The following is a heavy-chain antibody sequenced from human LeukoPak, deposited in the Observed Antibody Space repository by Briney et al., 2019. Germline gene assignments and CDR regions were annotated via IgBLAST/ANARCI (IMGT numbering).Heavy chain of an antibody. CDR3: ARESYVRNWFDP. V-gene: IGHV1-2*02. D-gene: IGHD3-10*02. J-gene: IGHJ5*02. CDR2: INPNSGGT. CDR1: GYTFTSYY. Sequence: GASVKVSCKASGYTFTSYYMHWVRQAPGQGLEWMGWINPNSGGTNYAQKFQGRVTMTRDTSISTAYMELSRLRSDDTAVYYCARESYVRNWFDPWGQGTLVTVSS.